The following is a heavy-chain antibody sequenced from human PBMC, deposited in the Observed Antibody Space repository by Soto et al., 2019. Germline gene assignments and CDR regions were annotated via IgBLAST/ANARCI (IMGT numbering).Heavy chain of an antibody. CDR2: IWFDGSNK. J-gene: IGHJ6*03. CDR3: ARSGIEAMYYYYMDV. Sequence: GGSLRLSCAASGFTFSRFGMHWVRQAPGKGLEWVAVIWFDGSNKYYADSVKGRFTISRDNSKNTLYLQMNSLRAEDTAVYYCARSGIEAMYYYYMDVWGKGTTDNVSS. V-gene: IGHV3-33*01. D-gene: IGHD5-12*01. CDR1: GFTFSRFG.